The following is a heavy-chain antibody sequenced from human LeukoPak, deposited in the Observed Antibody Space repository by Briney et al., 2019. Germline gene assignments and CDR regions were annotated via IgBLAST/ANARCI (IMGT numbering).Heavy chain of an antibody. D-gene: IGHD2-15*01. J-gene: IGHJ4*02. Sequence: PSETLSPTCSVSAAPVNNHHWGWIRQPAGKGLEWIGRITTSGSTNYTPSLRSRVTISVDKSKNQFFLRLASVTGADTAVYYCARDKVVVAASGKYYFDYWGQGTLVAVSS. V-gene: IGHV4-4*07. CDR1: AAPVNNHH. CDR2: ITTSGST. CDR3: ARDKVVVAASGKYYFDY.